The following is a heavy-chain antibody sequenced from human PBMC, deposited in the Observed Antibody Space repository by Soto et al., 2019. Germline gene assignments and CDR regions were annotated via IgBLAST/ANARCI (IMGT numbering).Heavy chain of an antibody. CDR2: ISYDGSNK. D-gene: IGHD3-10*01. CDR3: GSTNYNPSLKSRVTISVDTSKNQFSLKLSSVTAADTAVYYCARVRSEVLWFGELLPGRYHYGMDV. J-gene: IGHJ6*02. V-gene: IGHV3-30*03. CDR1: GFTFSSYG. Sequence: PGGSLRLSCAASGFTFSSYGMHWVRQAPGKGLEWVAVISYDGSNKYYADSVKGRFTISRDNSKNTLYLQMNSLRAEDTAIYYSGSTNYNPSLKSRVTISVDTSKNQFSLKLSSVTAADTAVYYCARVRSEVLWFGELLPGRYHYGMDVWGQGTTVTVSS.